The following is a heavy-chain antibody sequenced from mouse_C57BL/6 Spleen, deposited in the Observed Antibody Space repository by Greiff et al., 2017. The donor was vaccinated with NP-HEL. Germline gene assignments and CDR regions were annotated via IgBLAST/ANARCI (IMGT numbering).Heavy chain of an antibody. CDR2: IYPGDGDT. D-gene: IGHD2-1*01. V-gene: IGHV1-82*01. Sequence: QVQLQQSGPELVKPGASVKISCKASGYAFSSSWMNWVKQRPGKGLEWIGRIYPGDGDTNYNGKFKGKATLTADTSSSTAYMQLSSLTSEDSAVYFCAMVGCYYGKNYFDYWGQGTTLTVSS. CDR3: AMVGCYYGKNYFDY. CDR1: GYAFSSSW. J-gene: IGHJ2*01.